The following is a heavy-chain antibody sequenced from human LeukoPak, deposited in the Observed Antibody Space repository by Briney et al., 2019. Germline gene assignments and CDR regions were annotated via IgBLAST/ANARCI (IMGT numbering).Heavy chain of an antibody. CDR2: IYYSGST. V-gene: IGHV4-59*01. CDR3: ARDKGLYYFDY. Sequence: PAETLSLTCTVSGGSISSYYWSWIRQPPGKGLEWIGYIYYSGSTNYNPSLKSRVTISVDTSKNQFSLKLSSVTAVDTAVYYCARDKGLYYFDYWGQGTLVTVSS. J-gene: IGHJ4*02. CDR1: GGSISSYY.